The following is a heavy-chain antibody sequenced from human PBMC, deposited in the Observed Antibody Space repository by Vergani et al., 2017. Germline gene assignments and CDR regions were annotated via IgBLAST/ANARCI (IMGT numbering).Heavy chain of an antibody. J-gene: IGHJ5*02. CDR2: RYYSVST. D-gene: IGHD6-19*01. CDR1: GASIRSSNYY. V-gene: IGHV4-39*01. Sequence: QLQLQESGPGLVKPSATLSLTCSVSGASIRSSNYYWGWIRQPPGKGLEWIASRYYSVSTYYNPSLKSRVTISVDTSKNQFSLKLSSVTAADTAVYFCARHSTVEWLVKLGWIDPWGQGILVTVSS. CDR3: ARHSTVEWLVKLGWIDP.